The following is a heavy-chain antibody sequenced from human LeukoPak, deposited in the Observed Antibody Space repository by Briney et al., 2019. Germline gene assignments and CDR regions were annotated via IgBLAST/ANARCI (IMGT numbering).Heavy chain of an antibody. J-gene: IGHJ4*02. Sequence: GGSLPHSRAVSGFTFRTYAMSWVRPAPGKGLEWISAVLASGSHTYYADSVKGRFTISRDNSKNTLYLQMNSLRAGDTAIYYCAKTSRGNSAYDSPFDYWGQGTLVTVSS. CDR1: GFTFRTYA. CDR2: VLASGSHT. V-gene: IGHV3-23*01. D-gene: IGHD5-12*01. CDR3: AKTSRGNSAYDSPFDY.